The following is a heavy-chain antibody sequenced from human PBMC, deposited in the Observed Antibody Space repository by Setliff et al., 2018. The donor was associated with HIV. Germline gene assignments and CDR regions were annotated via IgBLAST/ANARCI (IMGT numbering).Heavy chain of an antibody. Sequence: WASVKVSCKASGGTSNTYAINWVRQAPGQGLEWMGQVITILDITSYAQKFQGRVTITADESTNTMYMELSSLRSDDTAVYYCAGPRGDEAFDIWGQGTMVTV. CDR3: AGPRGDEAFDI. CDR1: GGTSNTYA. D-gene: IGHD3-10*01. CDR2: VITILDIT. J-gene: IGHJ3*02. V-gene: IGHV1-69*10.